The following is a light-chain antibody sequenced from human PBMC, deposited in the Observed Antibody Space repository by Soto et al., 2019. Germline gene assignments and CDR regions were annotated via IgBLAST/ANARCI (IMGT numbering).Light chain of an antibody. V-gene: IGKV3D-15*01. CDR2: GAS. Sequence: EIVMTQSPATLSVSPGERATLSCRASQSVSGNLAWYQPKPGQAPRLLIYGASTRAAGIPARFSGSGSGTAVTLTISSLPSAEFAVYYCQQYNNWPPTFGQGTKVEIK. CDR3: QQYNNWPPT. J-gene: IGKJ1*01. CDR1: QSVSGN.